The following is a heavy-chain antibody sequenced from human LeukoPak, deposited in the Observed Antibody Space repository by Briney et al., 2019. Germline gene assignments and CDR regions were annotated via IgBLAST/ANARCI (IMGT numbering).Heavy chain of an antibody. D-gene: IGHD5-12*01. V-gene: IGHV4-39*07. CDR3: ARDATMMGNYFNY. CDR1: GGSISSSSYY. Sequence: SETLSLTCTVSGGSISSSSYYWGWIRQPPGKGLEWIGSIYHSGSTYYNPSLKSRVTISVDTSKNQFSLKLSSVTAADTAVYYCARDATMMGNYFNYWGQGTLVTVSS. J-gene: IGHJ4*02. CDR2: IYHSGST.